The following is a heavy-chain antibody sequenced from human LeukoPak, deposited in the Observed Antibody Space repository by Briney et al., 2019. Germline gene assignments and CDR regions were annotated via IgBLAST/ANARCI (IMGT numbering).Heavy chain of an antibody. D-gene: IGHD3-22*01. CDR2: IRYDGSNK. J-gene: IGHJ4*02. Sequence: GGSLRLSCAASGFTFSSYGMHWVRQAPGKGLEWVAFIRYDGSNKYYADSVKGRFTISRDNSKNTLYLQMNSLRAGDTAVYYCAKDWFRTYYYDSSGYGGFDYWGQGTLVTVSS. CDR3: AKDWFRTYYYDSSGYGGFDY. V-gene: IGHV3-30*02. CDR1: GFTFSSYG.